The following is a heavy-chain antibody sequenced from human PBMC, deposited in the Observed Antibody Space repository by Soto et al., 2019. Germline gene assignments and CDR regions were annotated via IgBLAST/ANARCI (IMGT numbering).Heavy chain of an antibody. CDR3: ASLGDTRFTGTFDV. Sequence: PGGSLRLSCAASGFTFSSYSMNWVRQAPGKGLEWVSYISSSRSTIYYADSMKGRITISRDNAKNSLYLQMNSLRAEDTAVYYCASLGDTRFTGTFDVWGQGTMVTVSS. CDR2: ISSSRSTI. V-gene: IGHV3-48*01. CDR1: GFTFSSYS. J-gene: IGHJ3*01. D-gene: IGHD3-16*01.